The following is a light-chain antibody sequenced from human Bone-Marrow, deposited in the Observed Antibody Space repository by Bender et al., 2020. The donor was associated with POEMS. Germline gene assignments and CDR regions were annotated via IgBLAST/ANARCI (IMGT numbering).Light chain of an antibody. V-gene: IGLV2-14*03. CDR3: CSYRANSPWV. Sequence: QSALTQPASVSGSPGQSVTISCTGTSNDIGGYNYVSWYQQHPGKAPKLMIYDVINRPSGVSHRFSGSKSGNTASLTVSGLQAEDEADYYCCSYRANSPWVFGGGTKLAVL. CDR2: DVI. J-gene: IGLJ2*01. CDR1: SNDIGGYNY.